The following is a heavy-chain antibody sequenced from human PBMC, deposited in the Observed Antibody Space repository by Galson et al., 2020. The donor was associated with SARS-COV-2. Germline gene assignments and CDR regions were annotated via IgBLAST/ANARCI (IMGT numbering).Heavy chain of an antibody. CDR3: ARFSFDYYDNSGPPGWFDP. CDR1: GGSISSGGYS. D-gene: IGHD3-22*01. V-gene: IGHV4-30-2*01. J-gene: IGHJ5*02. Sequence: ASETLSLTCTVSGGSISSGGYSWNWIRQTPGKGLEWIGFIYHNGSTYCSPSLKSRVTMSVDRSKNQFSLNLISVTAADTALYFCARFSFDYYDNSGPPGWFDPWGQGTLVTVSS. CDR2: IYHNGST.